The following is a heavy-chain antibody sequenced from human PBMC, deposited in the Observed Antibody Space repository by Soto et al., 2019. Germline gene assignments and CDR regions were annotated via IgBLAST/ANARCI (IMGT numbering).Heavy chain of an antibody. Sequence: QVQLVESGGGVVQPGRSLRLSCAASGFTFSSYGMHWVRQAPGKGLEWVAVIWYDGSNKYYADSVKGRFTISRDNSKNTLYLQMNSLRAEDTAVYYCARVHDDYGDYGHKDDAFDIWGQGTMVTVSS. V-gene: IGHV3-33*01. J-gene: IGHJ3*02. D-gene: IGHD4-17*01. CDR3: ARVHDDYGDYGHKDDAFDI. CDR1: GFTFSSYG. CDR2: IWYDGSNK.